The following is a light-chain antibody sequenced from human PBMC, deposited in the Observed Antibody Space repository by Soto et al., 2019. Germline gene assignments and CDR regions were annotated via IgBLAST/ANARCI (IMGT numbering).Light chain of an antibody. Sequence: QSALTQPASVSGSPGQSITISCTGTSSDVGSYSLVSWYQQHPGKAPKLVIYEGSKRPSGVSNRFSASKSGNTASLTVSGLQAEDEADYYCCSYAGSHVVFGGGTKVTVL. J-gene: IGLJ2*01. CDR2: EGS. V-gene: IGLV2-23*01. CDR3: CSYAGSHVV. CDR1: SSDVGSYSL.